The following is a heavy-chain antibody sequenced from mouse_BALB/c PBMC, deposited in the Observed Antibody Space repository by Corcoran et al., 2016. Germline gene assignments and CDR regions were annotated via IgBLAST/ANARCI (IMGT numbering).Heavy chain of an antibody. Sequence: FQLQQSGEELVKPGATVKLYCTASGFNINDTYMHWVKQRTEQSREWRGRIDPANGNNKYDPKFQGKATITAYTASNSAYLKLSSLESEDTAFYSCARGRFYFDYWGQGTTLTVSS. CDR2: IDPANGNN. J-gene: IGHJ2*01. D-gene: IGHD1-1*01. CDR3: ARGRFYFDY. CDR1: GFNINDTY. V-gene: IGHV14-3*02.